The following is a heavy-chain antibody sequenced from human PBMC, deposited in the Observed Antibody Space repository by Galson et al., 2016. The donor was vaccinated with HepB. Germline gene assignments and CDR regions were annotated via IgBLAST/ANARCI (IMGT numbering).Heavy chain of an antibody. V-gene: IGHV3-30-3*01. CDR1: GFTFRNYA. D-gene: IGHD5-12*01. Sequence: SLSLSCAASGFTFRNYAMDWVRQAPGKGLEWVAAISYDGHTEYYARSPKGRFTISRDNSKKTLYLRADRLGTDDTAVYYCARGESSGPSSYFDFWGQGTLVTVSS. J-gene: IGHJ4*02. CDR3: ARGESSGPSSYFDF. CDR2: ISYDGHTE.